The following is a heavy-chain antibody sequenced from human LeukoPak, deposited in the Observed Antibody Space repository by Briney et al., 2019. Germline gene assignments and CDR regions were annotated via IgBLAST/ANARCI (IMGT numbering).Heavy chain of an antibody. CDR1: GGSFSGYY. J-gene: IGHJ4*02. D-gene: IGHD1-26*01. Sequence: SETLSLTCAVYGGSFSGYYWSWIRQPPGKGLEWIGEINHSGSTNYNPSLKSRVTISVDTSKNQFSLKLSSVTAADTAVYYCASEIYSGSTGVYWGQGTLVTVSS. CDR2: INHSGST. V-gene: IGHV4-34*01. CDR3: ASEIYSGSTGVY.